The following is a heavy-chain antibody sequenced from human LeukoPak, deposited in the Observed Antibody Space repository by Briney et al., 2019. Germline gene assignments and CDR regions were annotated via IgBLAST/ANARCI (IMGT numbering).Heavy chain of an antibody. CDR3: ARVSSRALDV. V-gene: IGHV6-1*01. CDR1: GDSVSSYDAT. J-gene: IGHJ3*01. Sequence: SQTLSLTCAISGDSVSSYDATWNWLRQSPSRGLEWLGRTYYRSKWGDDYAVSVKSRITINPDTSKNQFSLHLNSVTPEDTAVYYCARVSSRALDVWGQGTVVTVSP. D-gene: IGHD6-6*01. CDR2: TYYRSKWGD.